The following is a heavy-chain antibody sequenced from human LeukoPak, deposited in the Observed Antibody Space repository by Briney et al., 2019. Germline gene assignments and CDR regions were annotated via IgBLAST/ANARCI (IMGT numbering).Heavy chain of an antibody. D-gene: IGHD3-22*01. CDR2: IIPILGIA. CDR1: GGTFSSYA. V-gene: IGHV1-69*04. J-gene: IGHJ4*02. Sequence: ASVKLSCKASGGTFSSYAISWVRHAPGQGLEWMGRIIPILGIANYAQKFQGRVTITADKSTSTAYMELSSLRSEDTAVYYCARDSSGYLFDYWGQGTLVTVSS. CDR3: ARDSSGYLFDY.